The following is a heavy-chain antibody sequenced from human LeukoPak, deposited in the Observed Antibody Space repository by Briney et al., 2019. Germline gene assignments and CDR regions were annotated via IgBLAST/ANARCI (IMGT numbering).Heavy chain of an antibody. CDR3: AKAGDGSLDY. V-gene: IGHV3-30*18. Sequence: GGSLRLSCAASGFTFDDYGMSWVRQAPGKGLEWVAVISYDGSNKYYADSVKGRFTISRDNSKNTLYLQMNSLRAEDTAVYYCAKAGDGSLDYWGQGTLVTVSS. D-gene: IGHD5-24*01. CDR2: ISYDGSNK. J-gene: IGHJ4*02. CDR1: GFTFDDYG.